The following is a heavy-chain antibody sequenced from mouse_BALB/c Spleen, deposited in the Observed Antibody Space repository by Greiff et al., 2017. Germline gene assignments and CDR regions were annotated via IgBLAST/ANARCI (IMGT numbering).Heavy chain of an antibody. Sequence: EVKLMESGGGLVKPGGSLKLSCAASGFTFSSYAMSWVRQTPEKRLEWVASISSGGSTYYPDSVKGRFTISRDNARNILYLQMSSLRSEDTAMYYCARASLSQRGCAYWGQGTLVTVSA. J-gene: IGHJ3*01. CDR2: ISSGGST. D-gene: IGHD6-5*01. CDR1: GFTFSSYA. V-gene: IGHV5-6-5*01. CDR3: ARASLSQRGCAY.